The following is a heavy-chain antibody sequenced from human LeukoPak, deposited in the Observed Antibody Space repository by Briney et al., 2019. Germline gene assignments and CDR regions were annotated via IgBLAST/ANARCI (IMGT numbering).Heavy chain of an antibody. CDR2: IYYSGST. CDR1: RGSISSYY. J-gene: IGHJ4*02. CDR3: ARVRVSSGSHPWYFDY. Sequence: SETLSLTCTVSRGSISSYYWSWIRQPPGQGLEWIGYIYYSGSTDYNPSLKSRVNISVVTSKNQFSLKLSSVTAADTAVYFCARVRVSSGSHPWYFDYWGQGTLVTVSS. V-gene: IGHV4-59*01. D-gene: IGHD3-22*01.